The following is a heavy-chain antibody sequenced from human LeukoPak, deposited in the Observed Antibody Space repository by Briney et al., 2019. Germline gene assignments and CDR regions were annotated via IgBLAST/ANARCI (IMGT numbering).Heavy chain of an antibody. Sequence: PGGSLRLSCAASGFTFSSYAMHWVRQAPGKGPEWVAVISYDGSNKYYADSVKGRFTISRDNSKNTLYLQMNSLRAEDTAVYYCARLGIAVAGDDYWGQGTLVTVSS. J-gene: IGHJ4*02. CDR3: ARLGIAVAGDDY. CDR2: ISYDGSNK. V-gene: IGHV3-30-3*01. CDR1: GFTFSSYA. D-gene: IGHD6-19*01.